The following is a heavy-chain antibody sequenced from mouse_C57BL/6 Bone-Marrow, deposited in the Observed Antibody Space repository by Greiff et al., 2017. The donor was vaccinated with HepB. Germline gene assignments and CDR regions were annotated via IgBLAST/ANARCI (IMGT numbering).Heavy chain of an antibody. V-gene: IGHV1-82*01. Sequence: VKLMESGPELVKPGASVKISCKASGYAFSSSWMNWVKQRPGKGLEWIGRIYPGDGDTNYNGKFKGKATLTADKSSSTAYMQLSSLTSEDSAVYFCARSSYYYGSSVYAMDYWGQGTSVTVSS. CDR1: GYAFSSSW. D-gene: IGHD1-1*01. J-gene: IGHJ4*01. CDR2: IYPGDGDT. CDR3: ARSSYYYGSSVYAMDY.